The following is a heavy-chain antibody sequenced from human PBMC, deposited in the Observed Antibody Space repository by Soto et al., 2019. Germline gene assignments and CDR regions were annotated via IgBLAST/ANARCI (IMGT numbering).Heavy chain of an antibody. CDR1: NGSIGSYY. CDR2: IYYSGST. V-gene: IGHV4-59*01. CDR3: ARVGRLITAAGLLDA. Sequence: PSETLSLTCTISNGSIGSYYWTWIRQPPGKGLEWIGHIYYSGSTNYNPSLKSRLTLSLDTSKNQFSLKLTSVPAADTAVYYCARVGRLITAAGLLDAWGQGTLVTVSS. J-gene: IGHJ5*02. D-gene: IGHD6-13*01.